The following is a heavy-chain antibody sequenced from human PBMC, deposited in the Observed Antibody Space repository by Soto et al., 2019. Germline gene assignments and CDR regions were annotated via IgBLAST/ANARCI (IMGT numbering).Heavy chain of an antibody. CDR3: AKSHGSGRADF. CDR2: ISGYNGNT. V-gene: IGHV1-18*01. J-gene: IGHJ4*02. Sequence: ASVKVSCKASGYNFANNGITWVRQAPGQGLEWMGWISGYNGNTKYAQSVQDRVTMTTDTPTSIAYMELSRLRSDDTAVYYCAKSHGSGRADFWGQGTLVTVSS. D-gene: IGHD3-10*01. CDR1: GYNFANNG.